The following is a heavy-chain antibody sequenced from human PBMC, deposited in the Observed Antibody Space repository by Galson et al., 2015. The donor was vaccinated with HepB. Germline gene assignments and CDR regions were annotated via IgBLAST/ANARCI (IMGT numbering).Heavy chain of an antibody. Sequence: QSGAEVKKPGESLRISCTGSGYSFTSYWISWVRQMPGKGLEWMGRIDPSDSYTNYSPSFQGHVTISADKSISTAYLQWSSLKASDTAMYYCARQGALLWFGGLFLYGMDVWRQGTTVTLP. V-gene: IGHV5-10-1*01. CDR1: GYSFTSYW. J-gene: IGHJ6*02. D-gene: IGHD3-10*01. CDR3: ARQGALLWFGGLFLYGMDV. CDR2: IDPSDSYT.